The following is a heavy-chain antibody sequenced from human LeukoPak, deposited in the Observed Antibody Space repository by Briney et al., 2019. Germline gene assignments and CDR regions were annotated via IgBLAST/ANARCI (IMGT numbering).Heavy chain of an antibody. D-gene: IGHD5-18*01. CDR2: IRYDGSNK. V-gene: IGHV3-30*02. CDR1: GFTFSSYG. J-gene: IGHJ4*02. CDR3: AKGFGYSYGGPFDY. Sequence: GGSLRLSCAASGFTFSSYGMHLVRQAPGKGLEWVAFIRYDGSNKYYADSVKGRFTISRDNSKNTLYLQMNSLRAEDTAVYYCAKGFGYSYGGPFDYWGQGTLVTVSS.